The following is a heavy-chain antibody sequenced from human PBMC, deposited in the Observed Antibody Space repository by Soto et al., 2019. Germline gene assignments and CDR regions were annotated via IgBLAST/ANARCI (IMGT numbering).Heavy chain of an antibody. V-gene: IGHV3-48*02. CDR2: ISISSNTI. CDR3: ARDASETTVTTLDY. D-gene: IGHD4-17*01. J-gene: IGHJ4*02. Sequence: EVQLVESGGGLVQPGGSLRLSCAASGFTFSSYSMNWVRQAPGKGLEWVSYISISSNTIYYADSVKGRFTISRDNAKNSLYLQMNSLRDEDTAVYYCARDASETTVTTLDYWGQGTLVTVSS. CDR1: GFTFSSYS.